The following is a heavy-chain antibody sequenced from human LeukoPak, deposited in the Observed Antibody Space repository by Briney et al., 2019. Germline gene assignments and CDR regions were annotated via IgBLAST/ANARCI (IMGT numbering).Heavy chain of an antibody. D-gene: IGHD3-22*01. CDR1: GSSLRTNGLS. J-gene: IGHJ1*01. Sequence: SGPALVKPTQTLTLTCTFSGSSLRTNGLSVAWIRQPPGKALEWLAIIYWDNDKRYSPSLKNRLTTTKDTSKNQVVLTMTTMDPVDTATFYCVHGQYYFDGGRYTEYFQYWGQGSVVTVSS. V-gene: IGHV2-5*02. CDR3: VHGQYYFDGGRYTEYFQY. CDR2: IYWDNDK.